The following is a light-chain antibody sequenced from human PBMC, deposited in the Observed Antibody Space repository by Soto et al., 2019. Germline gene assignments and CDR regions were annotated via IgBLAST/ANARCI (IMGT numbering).Light chain of an antibody. Sequence: QSALTQPASVSGSPGQSITISCTGTSNDIGGYNYVSWYQQHPGKAPKLIIWEVTNRPSGISNRFSGSKSGNTASLTISGLRADDGATYYCTSYTGSSPLLVFGTGTKLTVL. V-gene: IGLV2-14*01. CDR2: EVT. CDR1: SNDIGGYNY. CDR3: TSYTGSSPLLV. J-gene: IGLJ1*01.